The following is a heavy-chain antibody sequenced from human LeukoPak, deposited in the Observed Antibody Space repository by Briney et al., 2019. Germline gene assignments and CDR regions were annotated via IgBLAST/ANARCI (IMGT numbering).Heavy chain of an antibody. V-gene: IGHV1-46*01. Sequence: ASVKVPCKASGYTFTNNYLHWVRQAPGQGLEWMGMIYPRDGSTSYAQNFQGRVTVTRDTSTTTVHMELRGLRSEDTAVYYRARDQEGFDYWGQGTVVTVSS. CDR2: IYPRDGST. CDR3: ARDQEGFDY. J-gene: IGHJ4*02. CDR1: GYTFTNNY.